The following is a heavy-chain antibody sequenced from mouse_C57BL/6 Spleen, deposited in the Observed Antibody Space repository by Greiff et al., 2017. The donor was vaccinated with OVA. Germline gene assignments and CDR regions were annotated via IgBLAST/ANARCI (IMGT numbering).Heavy chain of an antibody. J-gene: IGHJ3*01. CDR3: ASSYDYDWPGFAY. CDR1: GFNIKNTY. D-gene: IGHD2-4*01. Sequence: VQLQQSVAELVRPGASVKLSCTASGFNIKNTYMNWVKQRPEQGLEWIGRIDPANGNTKYAPKFQGKATITADTSSNTAYLQLSSLTSEYTAIYYCASSYDYDWPGFAYWGQGTLVTVSA. CDR2: IDPANGNT. V-gene: IGHV14-3*01.